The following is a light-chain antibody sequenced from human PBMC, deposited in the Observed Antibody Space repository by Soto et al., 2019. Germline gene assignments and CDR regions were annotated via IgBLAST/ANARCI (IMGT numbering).Light chain of an antibody. CDR3: QQYGISPLFT. J-gene: IGKJ3*01. Sequence: EIVLPQSPGTLSLSPGERATLSCRASQRVSSSYLAWYQQKPGQAPRLLIYGASGRATGIPDRFSGSGSGTDFTLTITRLEPEDFAVYYCQQYGISPLFTFGPGTKVDIK. CDR2: GAS. V-gene: IGKV3-20*01. CDR1: QRVSSSY.